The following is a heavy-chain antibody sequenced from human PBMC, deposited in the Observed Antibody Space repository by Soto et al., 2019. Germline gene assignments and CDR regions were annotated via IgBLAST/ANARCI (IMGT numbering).Heavy chain of an antibody. CDR3: ARASSSSSAADY. CDR1: GESISSGGYY. Sequence: SETLSLTCNVSGESISSGGYYWSWIRHHPGKGLEWIGYIYDSESAYYNPSLKSRVTISMDTSKNHFAMRLSSVTGADTAVYYCARASSSSSAADYWGQG. CDR2: IYDSESA. V-gene: IGHV4-31*03. J-gene: IGHJ4*02. D-gene: IGHD6-6*01.